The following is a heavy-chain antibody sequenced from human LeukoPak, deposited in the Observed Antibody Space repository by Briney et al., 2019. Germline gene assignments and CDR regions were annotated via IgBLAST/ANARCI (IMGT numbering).Heavy chain of an antibody. J-gene: IGHJ4*02. CDR3: ARVGYSSGWYTYSFDN. CDR1: GFTFSSYS. CDR2: ISSSSSTI. D-gene: IGHD6-19*01. V-gene: IGHV3-48*04. Sequence: GGSLRLSCAASGFTFSSYSMNWVRQAPGKGLEWVSYISSSSSTIYYADSVKGRFTISRDNAKNSLYLQMNSLRAEDTAVYYCARVGYSSGWYTYSFDNWGQGTLVTVSS.